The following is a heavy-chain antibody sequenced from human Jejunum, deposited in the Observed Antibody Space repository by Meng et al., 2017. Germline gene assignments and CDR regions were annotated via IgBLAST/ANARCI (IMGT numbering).Heavy chain of an antibody. CDR2: ITWNSVII. CDR1: GFTFDVYA. CDR3: AKVRWTNVDTAMFDY. V-gene: IGHV3-9*01. J-gene: IGHJ4*02. Sequence: SLKISCAASGFTFDVYAMHWVRQVPGKGLEWVSGITWNSVIIGYADSVKGRFTISRDNAKNSLYLQMNSLRPEDTGLYYCAKVRWTNVDTAMFDYWGQGTLVTVSS. D-gene: IGHD5-18*01.